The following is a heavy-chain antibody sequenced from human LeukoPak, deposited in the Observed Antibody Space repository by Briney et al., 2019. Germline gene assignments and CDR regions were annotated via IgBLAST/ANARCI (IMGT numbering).Heavy chain of an antibody. J-gene: IGHJ3*02. CDR1: GGSFSGYY. CDR3: ARPTRWRNAFDI. D-gene: IGHD4-23*01. Sequence: SETLSLTCAVYGGSFSGYYXSXXXXXXXXXXXWIGEINHSGSTNYNPSLKSRVTISVDSSKNQFSLKLSSVTAADTAVYYCARPTRWRNAFDIWGQGTMVTVSS. V-gene: IGHV4-34*01. CDR2: INHSGST.